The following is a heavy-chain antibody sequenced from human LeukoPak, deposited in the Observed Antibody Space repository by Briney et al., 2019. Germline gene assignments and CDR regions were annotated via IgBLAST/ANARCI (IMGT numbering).Heavy chain of an antibody. Sequence: SETLSLTCAVSGGSISSYYWSWIRQPPGKGLEWIGYINYSGSTNYNPSLKSRVTISVDTSKNQFSLKLTSVTAADTAVYYCAGTGQWLAFDYWGQGTLATVSS. V-gene: IGHV4-59*08. CDR3: AGTGQWLAFDY. D-gene: IGHD6-19*01. CDR2: INYSGST. CDR1: GGSISSYY. J-gene: IGHJ4*02.